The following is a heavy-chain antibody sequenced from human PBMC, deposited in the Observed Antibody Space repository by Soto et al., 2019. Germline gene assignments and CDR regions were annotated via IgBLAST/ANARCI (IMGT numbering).Heavy chain of an antibody. V-gene: IGHV3-48*02. D-gene: IGHD3-22*01. J-gene: IGHJ3*02. CDR1: GFTFSSYS. CDR3: ARDRAGYYDSSGYYFGAFDI. CDR2: ISSSSTI. Sequence: GGSLRLSCAASGFTFSSYSMNWVRQAPGKGLEWVSYISSSSTIYYADSVKGRFTISRDNAKNSLYLQMNSLRDEDTAVYYCARDRAGYYDSSGYYFGAFDIWGQGTMVTVSS.